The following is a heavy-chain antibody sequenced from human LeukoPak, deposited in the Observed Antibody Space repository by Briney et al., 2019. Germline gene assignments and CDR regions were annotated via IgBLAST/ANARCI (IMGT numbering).Heavy chain of an antibody. CDR2: ISWNSGSI. CDR3: ARGRIAAAGRGDLNYFDY. CDR1: GFTFDDYA. D-gene: IGHD6-13*01. Sequence: GGSLRLSCAASGFTFDDYAMHWVRQAPGKGLEWVSGISWNSGSIGYADSVKGRFTISRDNAKNSLYLQMNSLRAEDTAVYYCARGRIAAAGRGDLNYFDYWGQGTLVTVSS. J-gene: IGHJ4*02. V-gene: IGHV3-9*01.